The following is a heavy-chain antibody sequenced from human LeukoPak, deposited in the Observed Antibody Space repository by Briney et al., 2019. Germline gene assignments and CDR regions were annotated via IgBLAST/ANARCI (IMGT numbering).Heavy chain of an antibody. CDR3: ARVVVGATVEYFDY. CDR2: IYTSGST. CDR1: GGSISSYY. J-gene: IGHJ4*02. D-gene: IGHD1-26*01. V-gene: IGHV4-4*07. Sequence: PSKTLSLTCTVSGGSISSYYWSWIRQPAGKGLEWIGRIYTSGSTNYNPSLKSRVTMSVDTSKNQFSLKLSSVTAADTAVYYCARVVVGATVEYFDYWGQGTLVTVSS.